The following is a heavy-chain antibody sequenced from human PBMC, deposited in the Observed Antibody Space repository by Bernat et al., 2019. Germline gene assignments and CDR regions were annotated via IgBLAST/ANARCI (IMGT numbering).Heavy chain of an antibody. CDR3: AKGGPGALNPMNYNFDY. CDR2: INNSGGTT. Sequence: EVQVLESGGGLVQPGESLRLSCGASGFTFRNYAMSWVRQAPGKGLEWVSGINNSGGTTYYADSGKGRFTISRYNSKNTLYLQMNSLRAEDTAVYYCAKGGPGALNPMNYNFDYWGQGTLVTVSS. V-gene: IGHV3-23*01. D-gene: IGHD1-7*01. J-gene: IGHJ4*02. CDR1: GFTFRNYA.